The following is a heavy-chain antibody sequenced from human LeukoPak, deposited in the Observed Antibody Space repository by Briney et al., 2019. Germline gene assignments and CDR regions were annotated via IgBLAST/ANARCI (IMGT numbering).Heavy chain of an antibody. CDR2: LSGSGGST. CDR3: AKALGGYDFDY. CDR1: GFTFRSYG. V-gene: IGHV3-23*01. D-gene: IGHD3-16*01. J-gene: IGHJ4*02. Sequence: GGSLRLSCTASGFTFRSYGMSWVRQAPGKGLEWVSSLSGSGGSTYYADSVKGRFTISRDNSKNTLFLHMNSLRAEDTAVYYCAKALGGYDFDYWGQGTLVTVSS.